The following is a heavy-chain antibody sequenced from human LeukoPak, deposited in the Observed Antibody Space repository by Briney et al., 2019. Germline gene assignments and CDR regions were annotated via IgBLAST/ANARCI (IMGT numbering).Heavy chain of an antibody. CDR1: DYTFTSYG. V-gene: IGHV1-18*04. J-gene: IGHJ4*02. CDR3: ARVLLWFGEPTDYFDY. Sequence: ASVKASCKASDYTFTSYGISWVRQAPGQGLEWMGWISAYNGNTNYAQKLQGRVTMTTDTSTSTAYMELRSLRSDDTAVYYCARVLLWFGEPTDYFDYWGQGTLVTVSS. CDR2: ISAYNGNT. D-gene: IGHD3-10*01.